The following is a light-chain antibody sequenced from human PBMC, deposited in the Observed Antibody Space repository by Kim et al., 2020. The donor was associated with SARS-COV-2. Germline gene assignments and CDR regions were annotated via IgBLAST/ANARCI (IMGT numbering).Light chain of an antibody. Sequence: SLSRGERGTLSCRASHSVTSAFLNWYQHKPGQAPRLLMFGASQRATGIPARFSGSVSGTEFTLTISGLEAEDVAVYYCQHYANSLTFGGGTTVEI. CDR1: HSVTSAF. V-gene: IGKV3-20*01. CDR3: QHYANSLT. J-gene: IGKJ4*01. CDR2: GAS.